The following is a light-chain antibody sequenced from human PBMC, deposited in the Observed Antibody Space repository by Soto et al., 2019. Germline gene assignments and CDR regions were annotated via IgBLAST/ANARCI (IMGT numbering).Light chain of an antibody. CDR1: SSDVGSYNY. J-gene: IGLJ1*01. CDR3: SSYTDTTTRYV. CDR2: DVT. Sequence: QSALTQPASVSGSPGQSITISFTGTSSDVGSYNYVSWYRQHPGKAPQLLIYDVTHRPAGVSSRFSGSKSDNTASLTISWLQAEDEADYYCSSYTDTTTRYVFGSGTKLTVL. V-gene: IGLV2-14*03.